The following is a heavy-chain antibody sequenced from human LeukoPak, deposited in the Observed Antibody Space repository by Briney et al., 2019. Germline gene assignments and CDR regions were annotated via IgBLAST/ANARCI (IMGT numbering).Heavy chain of an antibody. Sequence: GGSLRLSCAASGFTFSSYAMSWVRQAPGKGLEWVSAISGSGGSTYYADSVKGRFAISRDNYKNTLYLQMNSLRAEDTAVYYCAKEGRVVVAAYFDYWGQGTLVTVSS. CDR2: ISGSGGST. V-gene: IGHV3-23*01. D-gene: IGHD2-15*01. CDR1: GFTFSSYA. CDR3: AKEGRVVVAAYFDY. J-gene: IGHJ4*02.